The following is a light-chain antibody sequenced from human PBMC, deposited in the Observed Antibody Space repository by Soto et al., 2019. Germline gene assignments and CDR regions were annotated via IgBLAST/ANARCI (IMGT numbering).Light chain of an antibody. J-gene: IGKJ4*01. Sequence: DIHLTQSPSSLSASVGDRVTITCRASQAITNNLAWYQQKPGNPPKLLIYEESTLQSGVPSRFSGRKVGTQFILTIDSLQPEDFATYYCQQVKSYPRTFGGGTQVDIK. CDR1: QAITNN. CDR3: QQVKSYPRT. CDR2: EES. V-gene: IGKV1-9*01.